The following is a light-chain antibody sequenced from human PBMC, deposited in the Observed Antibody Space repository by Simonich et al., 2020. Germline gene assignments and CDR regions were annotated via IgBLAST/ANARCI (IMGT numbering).Light chain of an antibody. CDR1: QDISNY. V-gene: IGKV1-39*01. CDR3: QQSYSTPYT. Sequence: DIQMTQSPSSLSASVGDLVTITCPTSQDISNYLNWYQQKPGKAPKLLIYAASSLQSGVPSRFSGSGSGTYFTLTISSLQPEDFATYYCQQSYSTPYTFGQGTKLEIK. CDR2: AAS. J-gene: IGKJ2*01.